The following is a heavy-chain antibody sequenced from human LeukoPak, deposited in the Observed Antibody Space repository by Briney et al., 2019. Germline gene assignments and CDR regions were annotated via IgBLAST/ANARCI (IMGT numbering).Heavy chain of an antibody. Sequence: SETLSLTCTVSGGSISSYSWSWLRQPPGQGLENIGYIYHIGTTNYNPSLKSRVTISLDTSKNQFSLNLSSVTAADTAMYYCARGCNRYDSSGYHCYWGQGTLVTVSS. CDR2: IYHIGTT. J-gene: IGHJ4*02. V-gene: IGHV4-59*01. CDR1: GGSISSYS. D-gene: IGHD3-22*01. CDR3: ARGCNRYDSSGYHCY.